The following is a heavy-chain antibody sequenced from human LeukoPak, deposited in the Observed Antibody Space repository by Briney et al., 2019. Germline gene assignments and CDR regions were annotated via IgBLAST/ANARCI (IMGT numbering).Heavy chain of an antibody. CDR1: GYTFTSYD. J-gene: IGHJ6*03. Sequence: GASVKVSCKASGYTFTSYDINWVRQATGQGLELMGWMNPNSGNTGYAQKFQGRVTITRNTSISTAYMELSSLRSEDTAVYYCARDAWGGYSYGWALSPYYYYMDVWGKGTTVTVSS. V-gene: IGHV1-8*03. CDR2: MNPNSGNT. D-gene: IGHD5-18*01. CDR3: ARDAWGGYSYGWALSPYYYYMDV.